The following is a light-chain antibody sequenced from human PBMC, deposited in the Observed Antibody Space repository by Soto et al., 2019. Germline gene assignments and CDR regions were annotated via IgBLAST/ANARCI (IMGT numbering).Light chain of an antibody. CDR1: SSNIGTGYD. J-gene: IGLJ2*01. Sequence: QPVLTQPPSVSGAPGQRVTISCTGSSSNIGTGYDVHWYQQLPGTPPKLLIYGNNNRPSGVPDRFSGSKSGTSASLAITGLQAEDEADYYCQSYDSSLIGSVFGGGTKVTVL. CDR3: QSYDSSLIGSV. CDR2: GNN. V-gene: IGLV1-40*01.